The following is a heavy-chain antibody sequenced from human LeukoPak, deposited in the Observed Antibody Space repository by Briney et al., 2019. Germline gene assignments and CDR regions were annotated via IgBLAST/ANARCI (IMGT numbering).Heavy chain of an antibody. CDR1: GGSISSYY. V-gene: IGHV4-4*09. J-gene: IGHJ3*02. CDR2: IYTSGST. CDR3: ARGNTLQADAFDI. Sequence: PPETLSLTCTVSGGSISSYYWSWIRQPPGKGLEWIGYIYTSGSTNYNPSLKSRVTISVDTSKNQFSLKLSSVTAADTAVYYCARGNTLQADAFDIWGQGTMVTVSS. D-gene: IGHD4-11*01.